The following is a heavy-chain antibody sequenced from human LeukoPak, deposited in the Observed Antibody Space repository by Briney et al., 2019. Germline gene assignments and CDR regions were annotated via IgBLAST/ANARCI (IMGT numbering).Heavy chain of an antibody. J-gene: IGHJ4*02. CDR1: GYTFTAYY. V-gene: IGHV1-2*02. CDR3: ARDDSFQFDY. CDR2: INPNTGGT. D-gene: IGHD5-18*01. Sequence: ASAKVSCKASGYTFTAYYMHWVRQAPGQGLEWLGWINPNTGGTNYAPKFQGRVTMTRDTSISTAYMELSRLRFDDTAVYYCARDDSFQFDYWGQGTLVTVSS.